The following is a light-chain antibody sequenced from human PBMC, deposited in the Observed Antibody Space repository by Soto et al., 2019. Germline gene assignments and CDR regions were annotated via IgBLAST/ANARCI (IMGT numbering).Light chain of an antibody. J-gene: IGKJ1*01. Sequence: DIQMTQSPSTLSGSVGDRVTITCRASQYISSWLAWYQQKPGKAPKLLIYKASTLKSGVPSRFSGSGSGTEFTLTISSLQPDDFATYYCQHYNSYSEAFGQGTKVDIK. CDR1: QYISSW. CDR2: KAS. CDR3: QHYNSYSEA. V-gene: IGKV1-5*03.